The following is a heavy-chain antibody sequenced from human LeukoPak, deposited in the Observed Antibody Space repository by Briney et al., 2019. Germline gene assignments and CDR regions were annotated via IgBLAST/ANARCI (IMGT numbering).Heavy chain of an antibody. V-gene: IGHV4-4*09. CDR1: GDSINTGY. Sequence: SSETLSLTCTVSGDSINTGYWNWIRQPPGRELEWIGYIYNRGRPNYNPSLKSRVTISMDTSKNQLSLKMASVTAADTAVYYCARLIGGVGARRFDFWGQGILVTVSS. CDR3: ARLIGGVGARRFDF. J-gene: IGHJ4*02. D-gene: IGHD1-26*01. CDR2: IYNRGRP.